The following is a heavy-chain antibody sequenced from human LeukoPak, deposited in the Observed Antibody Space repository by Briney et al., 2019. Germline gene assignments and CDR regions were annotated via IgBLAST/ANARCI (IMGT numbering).Heavy chain of an antibody. CDR3: ARGYGGFDP. CDR1: GGSFSGYY. CDR2: INHSGST. J-gene: IGHJ5*02. Sequence: SETLSLACAVYGGSFSGYYWSWIRQPPGKGLEWIGEINHSGSTNYNPSLKSRVTISVDTSKNQFSLKLSSVTAADTAVYYCARGYGGFDPWGQGTLVTVSS. D-gene: IGHD3-16*01. V-gene: IGHV4-34*01.